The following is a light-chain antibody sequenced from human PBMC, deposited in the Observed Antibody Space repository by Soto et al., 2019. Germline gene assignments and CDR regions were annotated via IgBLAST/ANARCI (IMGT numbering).Light chain of an antibody. J-gene: IGLJ2*01. CDR1: SSDVGGYNY. CDR2: EVS. V-gene: IGLV2-14*01. Sequence: QSALTQPASVSGSPGQSITISCTGTSSDVGGYNYVSWYQQHPGKAPKLMIYEVSKRPSGVSNRFSGSKSGNTASLTISGLHAEDEADYYCSSYTSSSTVVFGGGTQLTVL. CDR3: SSYTSSSTVV.